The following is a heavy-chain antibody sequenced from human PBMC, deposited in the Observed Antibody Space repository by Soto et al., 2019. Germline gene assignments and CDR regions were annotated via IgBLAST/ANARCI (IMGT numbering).Heavy chain of an antibody. D-gene: IGHD2-15*01. V-gene: IGHV1-69*01. CDR2: IIAISGTT. CDR1: GGTFSSYA. Sequence: QVQLVQSGAEVKKPGSSVKVSCKASGGTFSSYAISWVRQAPGQGLEWMGGIIAISGTTYYTQKFQGRVTITADEPTSTAFMELSSLKSEDTAVFYCARGYCSGGNCYSGMDVWGQGTMVTVSS. J-gene: IGHJ6*02. CDR3: ARGYCSGGNCYSGMDV.